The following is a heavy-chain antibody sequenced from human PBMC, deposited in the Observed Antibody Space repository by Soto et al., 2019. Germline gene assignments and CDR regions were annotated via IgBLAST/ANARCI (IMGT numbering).Heavy chain of an antibody. Sequence: PGGSLTLSCAASGFTFSSSWMHWVRQAPGKGLVWVSHINSDESRTNYADSVKGRFTISRDNAKNTLYLQMNCLSAEDTALYYCARGPTGWYGYDYWGQGTLVTVSS. CDR2: INSDESRT. D-gene: IGHD6-19*01. CDR1: GFTFSSSW. V-gene: IGHV3-74*01. J-gene: IGHJ4*02. CDR3: ARGPTGWYGYDY.